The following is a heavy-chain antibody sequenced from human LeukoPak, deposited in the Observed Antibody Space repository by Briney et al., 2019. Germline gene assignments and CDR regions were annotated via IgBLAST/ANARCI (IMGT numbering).Heavy chain of an antibody. CDR1: GGSISSYY. J-gene: IGHJ4*02. Sequence: PSETLSLTCTVSGGSISSYYWSWIRRPPGKGLEWIGYIYYSGSTNYNPSLKSRVTISVDTSKNQFSLKLSSVTAADTAVYYCARGVYIAAAQYGYWGQGTLVTVSS. CDR2: IYYSGST. D-gene: IGHD6-13*01. V-gene: IGHV4-59*01. CDR3: ARGVYIAAAQYGY.